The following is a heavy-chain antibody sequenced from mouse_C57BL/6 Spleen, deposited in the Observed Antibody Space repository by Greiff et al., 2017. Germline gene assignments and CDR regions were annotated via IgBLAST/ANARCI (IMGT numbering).Heavy chain of an antibody. CDR2: IYPGSGNT. V-gene: IGHV1-76*01. CDR1: GYTFTDYY. J-gene: IGHJ3*01. CDR3: ARGGYYGSSYAWFAY. D-gene: IGHD1-1*01. Sequence: SGAELVRPGASVKLSCKASGYTFTDYYINWVKQRPGQGLEWIARIYPGSGNTYYNEKFKGKATLTAEKSSSTAYMQLSSLTSEDSAVYFCARGGYYGSSYAWFAYWGQGTLVTVSA.